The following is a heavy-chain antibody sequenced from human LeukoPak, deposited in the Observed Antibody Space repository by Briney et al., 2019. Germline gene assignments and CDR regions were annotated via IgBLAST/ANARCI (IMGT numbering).Heavy chain of an antibody. D-gene: IGHD2-15*01. J-gene: IGHJ6*02. V-gene: IGHV3-23*01. CDR3: AKEACSGGSCMGWYEYYGMDV. Sequence: GESLRLSCAASGFTFSNYWMSWVRQAPGKGLEWVSSISGSGTTTYYAESVRGRFTISRDNAKNSLYLQMNSLRAEDTALYYCAKEACSGGSCMGWYEYYGMDVWGQGTTVTVSS. CDR2: ISGSGTTT. CDR1: GFTFSNYW.